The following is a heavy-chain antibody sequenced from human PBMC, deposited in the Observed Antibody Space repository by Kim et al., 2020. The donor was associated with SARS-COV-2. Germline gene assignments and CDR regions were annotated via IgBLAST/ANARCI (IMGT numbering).Heavy chain of an antibody. CDR3: ARDSSAYTP. CDR1: GFTFSNYG. Sequence: GGSLRLSCAASGFTFSNYGMHWVRQAPGKGLVWVSRINSDGSSTSCADSVQGRFTISRDNAKNTLDLQMNSLREEVTAVYYCARDSSAYTPWGQGALVTVSS. J-gene: IGHJ4*02. V-gene: IGHV3-74*01. D-gene: IGHD3-22*01. CDR2: INSDGSST.